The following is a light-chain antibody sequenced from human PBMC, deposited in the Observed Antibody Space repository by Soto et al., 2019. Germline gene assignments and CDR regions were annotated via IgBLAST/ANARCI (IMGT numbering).Light chain of an antibody. CDR1: SSDVGGYNF. V-gene: IGLV2-14*01. J-gene: IGLJ1*01. Sequence: QSALTQPASVSGSPGQSITISCTGTSSDVGGYNFVSWYQQQSGKAPKLMIHEVSNRPSGVSNRFSGSKSGNTASLTISGLQAEDEADYYCSSFTRSRAYVSGIGTKVTVL. CDR3: SSFTRSRAYV. CDR2: EVS.